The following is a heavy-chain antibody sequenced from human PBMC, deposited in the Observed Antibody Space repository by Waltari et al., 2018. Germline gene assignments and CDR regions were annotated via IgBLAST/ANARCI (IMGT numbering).Heavy chain of an antibody. CDR3: ARGGKQQLNYYYYGMDV. Sequence: QVQLVQSGAEVKKPGSSVKVSCKASGGTFSSYAISWVRQAPGQGLEWMGRIIPIFGTANYAQKFQGRVTITADKSTSTAYMELSSLRSEDTAVYYCARGGKQQLNYYYYGMDVWGQGTTVTVSS. CDR1: GGTFSSYA. CDR2: IIPIFGTA. V-gene: IGHV1-69*08. D-gene: IGHD6-13*01. J-gene: IGHJ6*02.